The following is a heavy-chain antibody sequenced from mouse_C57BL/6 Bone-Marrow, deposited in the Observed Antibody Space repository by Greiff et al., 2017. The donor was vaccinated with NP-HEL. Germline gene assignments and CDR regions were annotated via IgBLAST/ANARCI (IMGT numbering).Heavy chain of an antibody. Sequence: QVQLQQSGAELARPGASVKMSCKASGYTFTSYTMHWVKQRPGQGLEWIGYINPSSGYTKYNQKFKDKATLTADKSSSTAYMQLSSLTSEDSAVYYCARRRRWLLRAMDYWGQGTSVTVSS. CDR2: INPSSGYT. CDR3: ARRRRWLLRAMDY. V-gene: IGHV1-4*01. J-gene: IGHJ4*01. CDR1: GYTFTSYT. D-gene: IGHD2-3*01.